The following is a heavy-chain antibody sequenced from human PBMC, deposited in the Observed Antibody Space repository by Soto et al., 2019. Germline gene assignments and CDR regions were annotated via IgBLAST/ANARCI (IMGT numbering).Heavy chain of an antibody. CDR2: IIPIFGTA. J-gene: IGHJ6*02. D-gene: IGHD3-10*02. Sequence: ASVKVSCKASGGTFSSYAISWVRQAPGQGLEWMGGIIPIFGTANYAQKFQGRVTITADESTSTAYMELSSLRSEDTAVYYCARDQTSFFFCSGSYFFPYYYFGKDVWGQGTTVTVSS. CDR1: GGTFSSYA. CDR3: ARDQTSFFFCSGSYFFPYYYFGKDV. V-gene: IGHV1-69*13.